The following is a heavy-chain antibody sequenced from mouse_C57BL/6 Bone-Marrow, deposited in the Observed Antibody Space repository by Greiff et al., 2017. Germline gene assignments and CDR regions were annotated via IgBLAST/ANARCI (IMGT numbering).Heavy chain of an antibody. CDR1: GYTFTSYW. CDR3: AFYDGYYLFAY. CDR2: IDPSDSYT. D-gene: IGHD2-3*01. Sequence: QVQLQQPGAELVRPGTSVKLSCKASGYTFTSYWMHWVKQRPGQGLEWIGVIDPSDSYTNYNQKFKGKATLPVDKSSSTAYMQLSGLTSEDSAVYYCAFYDGYYLFAYWGQGTLVTVSA. V-gene: IGHV1-59*01. J-gene: IGHJ3*01.